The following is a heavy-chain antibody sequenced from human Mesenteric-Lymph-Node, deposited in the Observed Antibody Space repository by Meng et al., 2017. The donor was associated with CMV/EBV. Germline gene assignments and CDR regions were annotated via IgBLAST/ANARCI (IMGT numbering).Heavy chain of an antibody. D-gene: IGHD3-9*01. V-gene: IGHV2-5*02. CDR3: AYRIRAATGYYGFDH. CDR2: IYWDDEK. CDR1: FTSSSSGVG. J-gene: IGHJ2*01. Sequence: FTSSSSGVGGGGLGQRPGKAQEWSAIIYWDDEKRYIPSLKSSLTITKDTSKNQVILTMTAMDSVEKATYYYAYRIRAATGYYGFDHWGRGTLVTVSS.